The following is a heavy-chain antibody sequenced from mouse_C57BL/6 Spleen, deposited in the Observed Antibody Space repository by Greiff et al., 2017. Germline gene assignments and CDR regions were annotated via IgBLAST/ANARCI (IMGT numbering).Heavy chain of an antibody. CDR3: AREGFAY. CDR2: ISYDGSN. CDR1: GYSITSGYY. J-gene: IGHJ3*01. V-gene: IGHV3-6*01. Sequence: EVKLQESGPGLVKPSQSLSLSCSATGYSITSGYYWNWIRQFPGNKLEWMGYISYDGSNNYNPSLKNLITITRDTSKNRFFLQLNSVTTEDTANYYCAREGFAYWGQGTLVTVSA.